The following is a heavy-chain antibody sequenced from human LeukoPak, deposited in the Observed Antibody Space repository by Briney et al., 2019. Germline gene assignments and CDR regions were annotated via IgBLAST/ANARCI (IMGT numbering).Heavy chain of an antibody. V-gene: IGHV5-51*01. Sequence: KGGESLKISCKGSGYSFTSYWSGWVRQMPGKGVEWMGIIYPGDSDTRYSSSFQGPVTISADKSISTAYLQWSSLKASDTAMYYCGRHTTVISYYYMDVWGKGTTVTVSS. D-gene: IGHD4-17*01. CDR2: IYPGDSDT. CDR1: GYSFTSYW. CDR3: GRHTTVISYYYMDV. J-gene: IGHJ6*03.